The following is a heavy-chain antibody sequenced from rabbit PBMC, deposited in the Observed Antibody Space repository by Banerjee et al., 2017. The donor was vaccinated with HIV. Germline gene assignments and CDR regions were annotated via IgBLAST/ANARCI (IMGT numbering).Heavy chain of an antibody. Sequence: QLKESGGGLVQPGGSLKLSCKASGFDFSSYYMSWVRQAPGKGLEWIGYIDPVFGSTIYASWVNGRFTISSHNAQNTLYLQLNSLTAADTATYFCARDAYAGDGYALWGPGTLVTVS. V-gene: IGHV1S7*01. CDR2: IDPVFGST. CDR3: ARDAYAGDGYAL. CDR1: GFDFSSYY. J-gene: IGHJ4*01. D-gene: IGHD4-2*01.